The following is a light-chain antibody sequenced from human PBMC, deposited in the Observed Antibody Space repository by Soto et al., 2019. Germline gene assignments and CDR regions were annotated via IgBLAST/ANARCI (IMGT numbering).Light chain of an antibody. J-gene: IGLJ1*01. V-gene: IGLV2-23*01. Sequence: QAARTQPASVSGSPGQSITISCSGSISDVGSSGPVSWYQHHPGQVPKLIIYEGSRRPSGVSSRFSGSKTGNTASLTITGLQSEAEANYYCCSSVAARTYVFGTGTKVTVL. CDR2: EGS. CDR3: CSSVAARTYV. CDR1: ISDVGSSGP.